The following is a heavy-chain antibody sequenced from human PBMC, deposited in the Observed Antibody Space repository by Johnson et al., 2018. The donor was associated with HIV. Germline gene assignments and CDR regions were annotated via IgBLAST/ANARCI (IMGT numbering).Heavy chain of an antibody. CDR3: ARSRGPMRKDAFDI. CDR2: IRQDGSEK. J-gene: IGHJ3*02. CDR1: GFIFRTHW. Sequence: GQLVESGGGLVQPGGSLRLSCAGSGFIFRTHWIHWVRQPPGKGLEWVATIRQDGSEKFYVDSVKGRFTIFRDNAENSLFLQMDSLRAEDTAVYYCARSRGPMRKDAFDIWGQGTKVTVSA. V-gene: IGHV3-7*02. D-gene: IGHD3-10*01.